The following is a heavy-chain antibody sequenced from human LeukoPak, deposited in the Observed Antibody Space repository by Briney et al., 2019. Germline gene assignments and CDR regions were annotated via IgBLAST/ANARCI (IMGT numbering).Heavy chain of an antibody. CDR1: GFTFSSYG. J-gene: IGHJ4*02. V-gene: IGHV3-21*01. CDR2: ISSSSSYI. D-gene: IGHD3-10*01. CDR3: ARSIWTITMVRGANTRGVDY. Sequence: KTGGSLRLSCAASGFTFSSYGMNWVRQAPGKGLEWVSFISSSSSYIYYADSVKGRFTISRDNAKNSLYLQMNSLRAEDTAVYYCARSIWTITMVRGANTRGVDYWAREPWSPSPQ.